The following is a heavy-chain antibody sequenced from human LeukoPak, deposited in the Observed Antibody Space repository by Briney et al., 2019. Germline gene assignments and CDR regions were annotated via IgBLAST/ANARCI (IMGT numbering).Heavy chain of an antibody. V-gene: IGHV3-7*01. CDR3: ASRRRGLPFDY. J-gene: IGHJ4*02. CDR2: IKQDGSEK. CDR1: GFTFSSYW. Sequence: PGGSLRLSCAASGFTFSSYWMSWVRQAPGKGLEWVANIKQDGSEKYYVDSVKGRFTISRDNAKNSLYLQVNSLRAEDTAVYYCASRRRGLPFDYWGQGTLVTVSS. D-gene: IGHD1-26*01.